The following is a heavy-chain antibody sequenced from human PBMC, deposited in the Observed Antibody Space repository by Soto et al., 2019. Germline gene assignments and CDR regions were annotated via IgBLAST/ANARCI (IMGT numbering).Heavy chain of an antibody. CDR3: ARHMTKDWFDP. D-gene: IGHD4-17*01. CDR2: IYPGDSDT. V-gene: IGHV5-51*01. J-gene: IGHJ5*02. Sequence: GEALKISCKGSGYSFTSYWCGWVRQMPGKGLEWMGIIYPGDSDTRYSPSFQGQVTISADKSISTAYLQWSSLKASDTAMYYCARHMTKDWFDPWGQGTLVTVSS. CDR1: GYSFTSYW.